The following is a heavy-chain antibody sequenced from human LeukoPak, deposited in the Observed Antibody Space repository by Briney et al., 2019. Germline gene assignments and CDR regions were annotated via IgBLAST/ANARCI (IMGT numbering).Heavy chain of an antibody. CDR2: INCNSAGT. CDR1: GYTFTAYY. V-gene: IGHV1-2*06. Sequence: ASVKVSCKASGYTFTAYYIHWLRQAPGQGLEWVGRINCNSAGTNYAQKFRGRVTMTRDTSISTVYMELSSLRSDDTAVYYCAVQTMVANTQGDAFDIWGQGTTVIVSS. J-gene: IGHJ3*02. CDR3: AVQTMVANTQGDAFDI. D-gene: IGHD2-15*01.